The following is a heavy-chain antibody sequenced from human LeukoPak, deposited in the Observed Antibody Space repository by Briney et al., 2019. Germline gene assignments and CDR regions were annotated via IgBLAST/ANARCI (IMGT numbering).Heavy chain of an antibody. CDR1: GYSISSGYY. V-gene: IGHV4-38-2*02. Sequence: PSETLSLTCTVSGYSISSGYYWGWIRQPPGRGLGWFGSIYHSGSTYYNPSLKSRVTISLDTSKKQFSLKLSSVTAADTAVYYCARAGRYSGFGYWGQGTLVTVSS. CDR2: IYHSGST. J-gene: IGHJ4*02. CDR3: ARAGRYSGFGY. D-gene: IGHD1-26*01.